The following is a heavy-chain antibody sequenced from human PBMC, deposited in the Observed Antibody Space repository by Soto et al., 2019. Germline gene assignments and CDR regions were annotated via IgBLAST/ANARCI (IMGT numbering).Heavy chain of an antibody. D-gene: IGHD3-9*01. J-gene: IGHJ6*02. Sequence: GSLRLSCAASGFTFSSYAMSWVRQAPGKGLEWVSAISGSGGSTYYADSVKGRFTISRDNSKNTLYLQMNSLRAEDTAVYYCAKSYHLTYYDILTHYGVDVWGQGTTVTVSS. CDR1: GFTFSSYA. CDR3: AKSYHLTYYDILTHYGVDV. CDR2: ISGSGGST. V-gene: IGHV3-23*01.